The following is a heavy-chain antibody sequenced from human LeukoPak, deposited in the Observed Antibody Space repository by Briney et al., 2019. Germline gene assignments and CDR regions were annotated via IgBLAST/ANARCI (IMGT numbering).Heavy chain of an antibody. CDR2: ISSSGSTI. J-gene: IGHJ6*03. CDR3: ARDHSYGDYPPNYYMDV. D-gene: IGHD4-17*01. CDR1: GFTFSSYE. V-gene: IGHV3-48*03. Sequence: PGGSLRLSYAASGFTFSSYEMNWVRQAPGKGLEWVSYISSSGSTIYYADSVKGRFTISRDNAKNSLYLQMNSLRAEDTAVYYYARDHSYGDYPPNYYMDVWGKGTTVTVSS.